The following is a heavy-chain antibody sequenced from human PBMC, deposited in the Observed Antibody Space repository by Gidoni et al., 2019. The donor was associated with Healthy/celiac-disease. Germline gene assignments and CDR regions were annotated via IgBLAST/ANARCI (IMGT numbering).Heavy chain of an antibody. CDR3: AKARHKPDTAMVKGALTP. V-gene: IGHV3-23*01. J-gene: IGHJ5*02. CDR1: GFTFSSYA. CDR2: ISGSGGST. Sequence: EVQLLESGGGLVQPGGSLRLSCAASGFTFSSYAMSWVRQAPGKGLEWVSAISGSGGSTYYADSVKGRFTISRDNSKNTLYLQMNSLRAEDTAVYYCAKARHKPDTAMVKGALTPWGQGTLVTVSS. D-gene: IGHD5-18*01.